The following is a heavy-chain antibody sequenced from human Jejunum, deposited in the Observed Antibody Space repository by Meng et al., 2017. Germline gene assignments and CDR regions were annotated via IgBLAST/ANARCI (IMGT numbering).Heavy chain of an antibody. D-gene: IGHD4-17*01. CDR2: LNPNSGAT. CDR1: GYTFIYYY. Sequence: QVQLVQSGPEVRQPGASLKVSCKASGYTFIYYYIHWVRRAPGQGLEWLGWLNPNSGATTYAQNFQDRVTLTRDKSITTAYMELTRLKFDDTAIFYCARGSATAATTGAFDIWGQGTVVTVSS. V-gene: IGHV1-2*02. CDR3: ARGSATAATTGAFDI. J-gene: IGHJ3*02.